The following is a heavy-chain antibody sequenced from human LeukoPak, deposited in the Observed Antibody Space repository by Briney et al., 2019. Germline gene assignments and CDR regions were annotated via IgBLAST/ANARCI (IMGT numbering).Heavy chain of an antibody. V-gene: IGHV4-59*01. CDR2: IYYSGST. D-gene: IGHD6-13*01. Sequence: SETLSLTCTVSGVSISSYYWSWLRQPPGKGLEWIGYIYYSGSTNYNPSLKSRVTISVDTSKNQFSLKLSSVTAADTAVYYCARDQAAVSNWFDPWGQGTLVTVSS. CDR1: GVSISSYY. J-gene: IGHJ5*02. CDR3: ARDQAAVSNWFDP.